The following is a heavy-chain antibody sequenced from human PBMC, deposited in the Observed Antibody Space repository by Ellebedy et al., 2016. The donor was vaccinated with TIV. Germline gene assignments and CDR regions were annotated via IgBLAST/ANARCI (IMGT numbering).Heavy chain of an antibody. Sequence: GESLKISCAASGFTFSSYAMAWVRQTPGKGLEWVSAILAGGNKIHYAESVKGRFTISRDNSKNTLFLQMNSLRAEDTAIYYCAKDQVGGDGRWVFDLWGQGTMVTVSS. CDR2: ILAGGNKI. D-gene: IGHD3-16*01. V-gene: IGHV3-23*01. J-gene: IGHJ3*01. CDR1: GFTFSSYA. CDR3: AKDQVGGDGRWVFDL.